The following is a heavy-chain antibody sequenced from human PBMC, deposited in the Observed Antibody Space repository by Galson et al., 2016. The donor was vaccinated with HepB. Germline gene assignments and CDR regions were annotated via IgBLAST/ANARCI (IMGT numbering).Heavy chain of an antibody. D-gene: IGHD3-10*01. V-gene: IGHV5-51*01. Sequence: QSGAEVKKPGESLQISCKASGDTFSRYWIAWVRQMPGKGLEWVGIIYPSASDTRYSPSFQGQVTISADKSVSTAYLQWSGLKASDTAMYYCARQIPHYTGSGSALGLDVWGQGTTVTVS. CDR3: ARQIPHYTGSGSALGLDV. CDR1: GDTFSRYW. J-gene: IGHJ6*02. CDR2: IYPSASDT.